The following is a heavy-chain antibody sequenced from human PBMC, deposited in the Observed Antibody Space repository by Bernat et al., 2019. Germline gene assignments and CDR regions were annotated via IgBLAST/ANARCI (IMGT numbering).Heavy chain of an antibody. CDR2: INPNSGGT. Sequence: QVQLVQSGAEVKKPGASVKVSCKASGYTFTGYYMHWVRQAPGQGLEWMGWINPNSGGTNYAQKFQGWVTMTRDTSISTAYMELSRLRSDDTAVYYCARGRTRRAAAGPYTRHTNWFDPWGQGTLVTVSS. V-gene: IGHV1-2*04. J-gene: IGHJ5*02. CDR1: GYTFTGYY. CDR3: ARGRTRRAAAGPYTRHTNWFDP. D-gene: IGHD6-13*01.